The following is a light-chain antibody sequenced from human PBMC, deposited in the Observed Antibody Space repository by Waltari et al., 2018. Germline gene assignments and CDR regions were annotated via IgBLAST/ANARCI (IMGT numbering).Light chain of an antibody. CDR1: PSVGTT. Sequence: EVVMTKSPATLSVSPGERATLSCRASPSVGTTLAWYQQKPGQAPRLVMYGASTRATGIPVRFSGSGSGTAFTLTISSLQSEDFAVYYCQHYNNWPPWTFGQGTKV. CDR2: GAS. V-gene: IGKV3D-15*01. CDR3: QHYNNWPPWT. J-gene: IGKJ1*01.